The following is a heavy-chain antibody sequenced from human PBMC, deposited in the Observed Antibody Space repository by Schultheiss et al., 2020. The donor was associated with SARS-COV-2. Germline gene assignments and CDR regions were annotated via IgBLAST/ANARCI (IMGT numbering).Heavy chain of an antibody. D-gene: IGHD3-9*01. CDR1: GGSFSGYY. CDR3: ARDHAMITISGAYYYYMDV. V-gene: IGHV4-34*01. J-gene: IGHJ6*03. Sequence: SQTLSLTCAVSGGSFSGYYWSWIRQPPGKGLEWIGEINYSGNTNYNPSLKSRVTMSVDTSKNQFSLKLSSVTAADTAVYYCARDHAMITISGAYYYYMDVWGKGTTVTVSS. CDR2: INYSGNT.